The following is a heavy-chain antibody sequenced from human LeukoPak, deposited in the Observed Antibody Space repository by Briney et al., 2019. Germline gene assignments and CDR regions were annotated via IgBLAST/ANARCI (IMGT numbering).Heavy chain of an antibody. Sequence: SVKVSCKASGGTFSSYAISWVRQAPGQGLEWMGRIIPILGIANYAQKFQGRVTITADKSTSTAYMELSSLRSEDTAVYYCARRMYGSGSPPLYYWGQGTLVTVSS. D-gene: IGHD3-10*01. CDR3: ARRMYGSGSPPLYY. CDR1: GGTFSSYA. J-gene: IGHJ4*02. V-gene: IGHV1-69*04. CDR2: IIPILGIA.